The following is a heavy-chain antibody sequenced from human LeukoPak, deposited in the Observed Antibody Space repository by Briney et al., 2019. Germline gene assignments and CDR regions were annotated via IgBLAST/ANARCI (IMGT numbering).Heavy chain of an antibody. D-gene: IGHD6-13*01. Sequence: GGSLRLSCAASGFTFSSYAMSWVRQAPGKGLERVSAISGSGGSTYYADSVKGRFTISRDNSKNTLYLQMNSLRAEDTAVYYCAKDRPPWQQLGRYFDYWGQGTLVTVSS. CDR1: GFTFSSYA. CDR3: AKDRPPWQQLGRYFDY. V-gene: IGHV3-23*01. CDR2: ISGSGGST. J-gene: IGHJ4*02.